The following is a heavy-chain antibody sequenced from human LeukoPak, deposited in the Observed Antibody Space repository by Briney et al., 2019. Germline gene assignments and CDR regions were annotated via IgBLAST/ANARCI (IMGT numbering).Heavy chain of an antibody. J-gene: IGHJ4*02. V-gene: IGHV4-61*02. CDR3: ARDLYYYGSGSYHYFDY. CDR2: IYTSGST. Sequence: PSETLSLTCTVSGGSISSGSYYWSWIRQPAGKGLEWIGRIYTSGSTNYNPSLKSRVTISVDTSKNQFSLKLSSVTAADTAVYYCARDLYYYGSGSYHYFDYWGQGTLVTVSS. D-gene: IGHD3-10*01. CDR1: GGSISSGSYY.